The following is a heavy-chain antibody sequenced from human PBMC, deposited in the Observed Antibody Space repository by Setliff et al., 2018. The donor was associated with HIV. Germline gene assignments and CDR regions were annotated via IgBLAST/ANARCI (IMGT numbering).Heavy chain of an antibody. D-gene: IGHD3-22*01. CDR2: INHSGST. CDR1: GGSFSGYY. Sequence: SETLSLTCDVYGGSFSGYYWSWIRQPPGKGLGWIGKINHSGSTNYNPSLKSRVTISVDTSRNQFSLKLNSVTAADTAVYYCARVGYYDSSFDYWGQGTLVTVSS. J-gene: IGHJ4*02. V-gene: IGHV4-34*01. CDR3: ARVGYYDSSFDY.